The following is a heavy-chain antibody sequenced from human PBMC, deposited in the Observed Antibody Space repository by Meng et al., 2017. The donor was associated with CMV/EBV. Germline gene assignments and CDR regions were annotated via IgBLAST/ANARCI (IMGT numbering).Heavy chain of an antibody. CDR3: ARLDGSVELWLVPNWFDP. D-gene: IGHD5-18*01. CDR1: GGTFSSYA. J-gene: IGHJ5*02. V-gene: IGHV1-69*05. CDR2: IIPIFGTA. Sequence: SVKVSCKASGGTFSSYAISWVRQAPGQGLEWMGGIIPIFGTANYAQKFQGRVTITTDESTSTAYMELSSLRSEDTAVYYCARLDGSVELWLVPNWFDPWGQGTLVTVSS.